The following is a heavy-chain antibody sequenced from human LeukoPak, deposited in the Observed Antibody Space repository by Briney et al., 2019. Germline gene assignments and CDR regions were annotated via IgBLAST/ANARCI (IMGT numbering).Heavy chain of an antibody. V-gene: IGHV3-23*01. J-gene: IGHJ4*02. D-gene: IGHD2-15*01. CDR1: GFTFSSYA. CDR3: AKSGLNRFDY. Sequence: SGGSLRLSCAASGFTFSSYAMSWVRQAPGKGLEWVSGISGSGSTYYAHSVKGRSTISRDNSKNTRYLQMNSLRAEDTAVYYCAKSGLNRFDYWGQGTLVTVSS. CDR2: ISGSGST.